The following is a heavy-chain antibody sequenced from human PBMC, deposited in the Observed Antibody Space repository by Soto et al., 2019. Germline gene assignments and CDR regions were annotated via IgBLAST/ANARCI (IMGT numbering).Heavy chain of an antibody. D-gene: IGHD3-22*01. Sequence: EVQLVESGGDLVKPGGSLRLSCAASGFTFSNAWINWVRQAPGKGLEWVGRIKSKTDGGTTHFAEPVKGRFAIARDDSKKIVYLQMSSLKIEHPAFYYGTTDSYNTIIILRFDYWGHRTLVTVSS. CDR3: TTDSYNTIIILRFDY. J-gene: IGHJ4*01. V-gene: IGHV3-15*07. CDR1: GFTFSNAW. CDR2: IKSKTDGGTT.